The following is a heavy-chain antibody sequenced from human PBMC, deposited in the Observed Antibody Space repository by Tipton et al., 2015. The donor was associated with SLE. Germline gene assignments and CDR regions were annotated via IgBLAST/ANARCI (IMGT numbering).Heavy chain of an antibody. Sequence: SLRLSCAASGFTFSSYAMSWVRQAPGKGLEWVSSISSSSSYIYYADSAKGRFTISRDNSKNTLYLQMNSLRAEDTAVYYCATLGGVRYSSGWFDYWGQGTLVTVSS. J-gene: IGHJ5*01. V-gene: IGHV3-21*01. D-gene: IGHD6-19*01. CDR2: ISSSSSYI. CDR3: ATLGGVRYSSGWFDY. CDR1: GFTFSSYA.